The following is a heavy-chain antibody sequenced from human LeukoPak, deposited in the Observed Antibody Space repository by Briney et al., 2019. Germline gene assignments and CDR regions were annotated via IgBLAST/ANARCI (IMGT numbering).Heavy chain of an antibody. V-gene: IGHV3-30*18. CDR1: GFTFSSYG. CDR2: ISYDGSNK. Sequence: GGSLRLSCAASGFTFSSYGMHWVRQAPGKGLEWVAVISYDGSNKYYADSVKGRFTISRDNSKNTLYLQMSSLRAEDTAVYYCAKDFVDCSGGSCYIYFDYWGQGTLVTVSS. J-gene: IGHJ4*02. CDR3: AKDFVDCSGGSCYIYFDY. D-gene: IGHD2-15*01.